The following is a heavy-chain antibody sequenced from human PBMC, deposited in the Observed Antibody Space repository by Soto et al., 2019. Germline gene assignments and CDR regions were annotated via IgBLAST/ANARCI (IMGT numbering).Heavy chain of an antibody. CDR2: ISYDGSNK. D-gene: IGHD3-10*01. Sequence: GGSLRLSCAASGFPFSSYGMHWVRQAPGKGLEWVAVISYDGSNKYYADSVKGRLTLSRDNSKNTLYLQMNSLRVEDTAVYYCAKNNMGYYLDYWGQGTLVTVSS. CDR3: AKNNMGYYLDY. J-gene: IGHJ4*02. CDR1: GFPFSSYG. V-gene: IGHV3-30*18.